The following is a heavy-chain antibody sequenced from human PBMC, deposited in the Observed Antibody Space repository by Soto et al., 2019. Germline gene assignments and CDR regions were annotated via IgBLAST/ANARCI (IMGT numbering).Heavy chain of an antibody. CDR3: VRVRVGSIPLNYDMDV. V-gene: IGHV1-69*01. Sequence: QEQLVQSGPEVQKPGSSVKVSCKASGDTLSRHGISWVRQAPGQGLEWMGGIIPIFRITNYAQKFQGGLMITADESTRTAYMELSRLGSDDSAVYFCVRVRVGSIPLNYDMDVWGQGTTVTVS. CDR1: GDTLSRHG. J-gene: IGHJ6*02. CDR2: IIPIFRIT. D-gene: IGHD1-26*01.